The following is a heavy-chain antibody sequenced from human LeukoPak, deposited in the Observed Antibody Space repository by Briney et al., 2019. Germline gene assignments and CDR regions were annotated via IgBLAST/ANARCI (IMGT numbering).Heavy chain of an antibody. J-gene: IGHJ4*02. D-gene: IGHD2-15*01. CDR3: ARGGLDRYCSGGSCYSAGDY. Sequence: ASVKVSCKASGYTFTGYYMHWVRQAPGQGLEWMGWINPNSGGTNYAQKFQGWVTMTRDTSISTAYMELSRLGSDDTAVYYCARGGLDRYCSGGSCYSAGDYWGQGTLVTVSS. CDR2: INPNSGGT. V-gene: IGHV1-2*04. CDR1: GYTFTGYY.